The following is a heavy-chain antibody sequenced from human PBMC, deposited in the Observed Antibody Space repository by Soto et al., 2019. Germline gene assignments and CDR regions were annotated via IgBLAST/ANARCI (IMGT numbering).Heavy chain of an antibody. V-gene: IGHV3-23*01. CDR1: RFTFSSYA. J-gene: IGHJ1*01. Sequence: GGSLRLSCAASRFTFSSYAMSWFRQAPGKGLEWVSIISGSGLTTYYADSVKGRFTISRDNSKNTLYMQMNSLRAEDAAVYYCAKVRGDCRRTNCDGAPHYHLAYPAQH. CDR3: AKVRGDCRRTNCDGAPHYHLAYPAQH. CDR2: ISGSGLTT. D-gene: IGHD2-2*01.